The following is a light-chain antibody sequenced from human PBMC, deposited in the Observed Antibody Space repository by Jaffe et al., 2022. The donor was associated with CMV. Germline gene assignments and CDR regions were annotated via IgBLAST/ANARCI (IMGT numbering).Light chain of an antibody. V-gene: IGLV3-21*01. Sequence: SNVVTQPPSLSVAPGEAARITCEGNTVKSYSVHWYKQRPGQAPVLVIKYDGERPSGTPDRVSASKSGDTATLFITGVEAGDEADYYCQLWDGGVVFGGGTKLTVL. CDR2: YDG. J-gene: IGLJ3*02. CDR3: QLWDGGVV. CDR1: TVKSYS.